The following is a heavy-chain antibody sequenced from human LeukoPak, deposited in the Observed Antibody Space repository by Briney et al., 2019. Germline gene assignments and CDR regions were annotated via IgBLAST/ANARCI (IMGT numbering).Heavy chain of an antibody. CDR2: IYHSGST. J-gene: IGHJ5*02. V-gene: IGHV4-4*02. D-gene: IGHD3-9*01. Sequence: PSGTLSLTCAVSGGSISSSNWWSWVRQPPGKGLEWIGEIYHSGSTNYNPSLKSRVTISVDKSKNQFSLKLSSVTAADTAVYYCARKYYDILTGYRWFDPWGQGTLVTVSS. CDR1: GGSISSSNW. CDR3: ARKYYDILTGYRWFDP.